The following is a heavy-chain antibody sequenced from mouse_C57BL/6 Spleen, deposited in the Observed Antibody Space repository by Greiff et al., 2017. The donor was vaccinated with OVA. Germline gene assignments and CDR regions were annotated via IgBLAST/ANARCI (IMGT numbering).Heavy chain of an antibody. J-gene: IGHJ1*03. Sequence: QVQLKESGAELVRPGASVKLSCKASGYTFTDYYINWVKQRPGQGLEWIARIYPGSGNTYYNEKFKGKATLTAEKSSSTAYMQLSSLTSEDSAVYFCARGGGYYDWYFDVWGTGTTVTVSS. CDR1: GYTFTDYY. D-gene: IGHD2-3*01. V-gene: IGHV1-76*01. CDR3: ARGGGYYDWYFDV. CDR2: IYPGSGNT.